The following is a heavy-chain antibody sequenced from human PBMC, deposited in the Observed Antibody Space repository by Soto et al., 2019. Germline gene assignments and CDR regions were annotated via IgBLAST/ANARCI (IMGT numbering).Heavy chain of an antibody. CDR3: AKTPRTVTVDY. D-gene: IGHD4-17*01. J-gene: IGHJ4*02. CDR2: ISGSGGST. Sequence: EAQLLESGGGLVQPGGSLRLSCAASGSTFSSYVMSWVRQAPGKGLEWVSGISGSGGSTFYADSVQGSFIISRDNSRNTLYLQMTSLGAEDTAVYYCAKTPRTVTVDYWGQGTLVTVSS. V-gene: IGHV3-23*01. CDR1: GSTFSSYV.